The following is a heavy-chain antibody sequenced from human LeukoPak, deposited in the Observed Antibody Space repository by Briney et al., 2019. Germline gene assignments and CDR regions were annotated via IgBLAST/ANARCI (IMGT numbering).Heavy chain of an antibody. Sequence: PGGSLRLSCAASGFNFRGYNMNWVRQAPGKGLGWVSSMSTSSTYIYYADSIKGRFTISRDDARSLLYLQMDSLRAEDTAVYYCVRDFAFGFCNTTTCRYPFDSWGQGTLVTVS. J-gene: IGHJ4*02. CDR1: GFNFRGYN. CDR2: MSTSSTYI. V-gene: IGHV3-21*06. D-gene: IGHD3-16*01. CDR3: VRDFAFGFCNTTTCRYPFDS.